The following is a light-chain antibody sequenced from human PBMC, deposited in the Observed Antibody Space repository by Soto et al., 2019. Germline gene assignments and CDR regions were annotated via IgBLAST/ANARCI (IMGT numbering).Light chain of an antibody. CDR2: GAS. J-gene: IGKJ3*01. CDR1: QSVSSSY. Sequence: EIVLTQFPGTLSLSPGERATLSCRASQSVSSSYLAWYQQKPGQAPRLLIYGASSRATGIPDRFSGSGSGADFTLTISRLEPEDFAVYYCQQYGSSPFTFGPGTTVDIK. V-gene: IGKV3-20*01. CDR3: QQYGSSPFT.